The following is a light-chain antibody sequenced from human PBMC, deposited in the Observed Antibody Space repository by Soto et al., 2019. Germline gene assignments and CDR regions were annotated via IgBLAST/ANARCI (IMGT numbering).Light chain of an antibody. Sequence: QSVLTQPASVSGSPGQSITISCTGTSNDIGGYNFVSWSQQHPGKAPKLIIYEVTNRPSGVSNRFSGSKSGNTASLTISGLQADDEADYYCSSYTNTTTLLFGGGTKLTVL. CDR2: EVT. V-gene: IGLV2-14*01. J-gene: IGLJ2*01. CDR3: SSYTNTTTLL. CDR1: SNDIGGYNF.